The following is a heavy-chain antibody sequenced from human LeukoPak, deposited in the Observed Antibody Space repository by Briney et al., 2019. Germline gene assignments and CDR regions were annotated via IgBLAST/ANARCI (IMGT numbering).Heavy chain of an antibody. Sequence: GSSVKVSCKASGGTFSSYTISWVRQAPGQGLEWMGRIIPILGIANYAQKFQGRVTITADKSTSTAYMELSSLRSEDTAVYYCARDKLSDILTGYDAFDIWGQGTMVTVSS. J-gene: IGHJ3*02. CDR1: GGTFSSYT. D-gene: IGHD3-9*01. CDR2: IIPILGIA. V-gene: IGHV1-69*04. CDR3: ARDKLSDILTGYDAFDI.